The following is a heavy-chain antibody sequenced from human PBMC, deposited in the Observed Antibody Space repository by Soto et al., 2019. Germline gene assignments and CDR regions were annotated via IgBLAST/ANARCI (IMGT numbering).Heavy chain of an antibody. CDR1: GFTFTSSA. V-gene: IGHV1-58*02. J-gene: IGHJ4*02. CDR3: AAVGCSSTSCTGGHFDY. CDR2: IVVGSGNT. D-gene: IGHD2-2*01. Sequence: GASVKVSCKASGFTFTSSAMQWVRQARGQRLEWIGWIVVGSGNTNYAQKFQERVTITRDMSTSTAYMELSSLRSEDTAVYYCAAVGCSSTSCTGGHFDYWGQGTLVTVSS.